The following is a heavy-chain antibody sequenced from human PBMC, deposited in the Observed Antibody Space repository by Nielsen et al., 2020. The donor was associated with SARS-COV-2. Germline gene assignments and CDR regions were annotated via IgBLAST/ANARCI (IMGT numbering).Heavy chain of an antibody. CDR3: AKVGPMNYDFWSAYFPGAFHWFDP. CDR2: INPNNGGT. V-gene: IGHV1-2*06. Sequence: ASVKVSCKASGYTFTGYYIHWVRQAPGQGLEWMGRINPNNGGTDSAQKFQGRVTMTTDMSISTASMELNSLRSDDTAVYYCAKVGPMNYDFWSAYFPGAFHWFDPWGQGTLVTVSS. D-gene: IGHD3-3*01. J-gene: IGHJ5*02. CDR1: GYTFTGYY.